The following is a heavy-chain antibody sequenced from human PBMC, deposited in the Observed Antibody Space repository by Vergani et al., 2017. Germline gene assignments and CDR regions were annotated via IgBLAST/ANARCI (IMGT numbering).Heavy chain of an antibody. CDR1: GYTLTELS. CDR3: ARGPTMVRGVNWFDP. Sequence: QVQLVQSGAEVKKPGASVKVSCKVSGYTLTELSMHWVRQAPGKGLEWMGRIIPILGIANYVQKFQGRVTITRDTSASTAYMELSSLRSEDTAVYYCARGPTMVRGVNWFDPWGQGTLVTVSS. D-gene: IGHD3-10*01. J-gene: IGHJ5*02. V-gene: IGHV1-24*01. CDR2: IIPILGIA.